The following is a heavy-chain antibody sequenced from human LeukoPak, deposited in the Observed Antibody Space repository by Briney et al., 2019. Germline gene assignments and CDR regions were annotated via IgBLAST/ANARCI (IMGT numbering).Heavy chain of an antibody. CDR1: GGSISSSSYY. Sequence: PSETLSLTCTVSGGSISSSSYYWGWIRQPPGKGLEWIGSIYYSGSTYYNPSLKSRVTISVDTSKNQFSLKLSSVTAADTAVYYCARGDYEVVYWGQGTLVTVSS. D-gene: IGHD4-17*01. CDR2: IYYSGST. CDR3: ARGDYEVVY. V-gene: IGHV4-39*01. J-gene: IGHJ4*02.